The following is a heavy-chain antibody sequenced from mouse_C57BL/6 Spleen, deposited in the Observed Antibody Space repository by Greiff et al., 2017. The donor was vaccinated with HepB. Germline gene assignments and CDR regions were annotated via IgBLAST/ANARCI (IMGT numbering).Heavy chain of an antibody. Sequence: VQLVESGAELVRPGASVTLSCKASGYTFTDYEMHWVKQTPVHGLEWIGAIDPETGGTAYNQKFKGKAILTADNSSSTAYMELRSLTSEDSAVYYCTRRGIVTTYFDYWGQGTTLTVSS. CDR2: IDPETGGT. V-gene: IGHV1-15*01. CDR3: TRRGIVTTYFDY. D-gene: IGHD2-5*01. CDR1: GYTFTDYE. J-gene: IGHJ2*01.